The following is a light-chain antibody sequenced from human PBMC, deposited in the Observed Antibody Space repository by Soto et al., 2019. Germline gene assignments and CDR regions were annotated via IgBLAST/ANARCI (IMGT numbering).Light chain of an antibody. Sequence: QSVLTQPPSVSAAPGQKVTISCSGSSSNIGNNYVSWYQQLPGTAPKLLIYRNNQRPSGVPDRFSGSKSGTSASLAISGLRSEDEADYYCAAWDDSLSGRVFGGGTKVTVL. CDR3: AAWDDSLSGRV. V-gene: IGLV1-47*01. J-gene: IGLJ3*02. CDR2: RNN. CDR1: SSNIGNNY.